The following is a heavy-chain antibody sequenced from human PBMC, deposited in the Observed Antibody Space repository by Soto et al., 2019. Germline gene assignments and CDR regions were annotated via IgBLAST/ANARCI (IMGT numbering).Heavy chain of an antibody. CDR1: GYSFTSYW. CDR3: ARQTYCSSTSCYTVDS. CDR2: IYLGDSDT. Sequence: PXEFLKISCKGAGYSFTSYWIGWVRQIPGKGLEWMGIIYLGDSDTRYSPSFQGQVTISADKSISTAYLQWSSLKASDTAMYYCARQTYCSSTSCYTVDSWGQGTLVTVSS. V-gene: IGHV5-51*01. J-gene: IGHJ4*02. D-gene: IGHD2-2*02.